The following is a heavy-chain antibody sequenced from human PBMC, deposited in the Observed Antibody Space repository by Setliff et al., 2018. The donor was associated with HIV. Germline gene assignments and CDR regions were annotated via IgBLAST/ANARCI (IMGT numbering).Heavy chain of an antibody. CDR1: GFTFSAYS. CDR2: ISDDGTRK. Sequence: PGGSLRLSCAASGFTFSAYSMNWVRQAPGKGLEWVAGISDDGTRKFYAESVKGRFTISRDTARNSLYLQMNSLRAEDTAVYYCARGGQLWYYYMDVWGKGTTVTVSS. D-gene: IGHD5-18*01. J-gene: IGHJ6*03. V-gene: IGHV3-30*03. CDR3: ARGGQLWYYYMDV.